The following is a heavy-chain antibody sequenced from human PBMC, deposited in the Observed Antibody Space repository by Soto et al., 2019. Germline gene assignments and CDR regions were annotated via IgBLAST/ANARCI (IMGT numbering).Heavy chain of an antibody. V-gene: IGHV4-30-4*01. CDR1: GGSISSGDNY. CDR3: ARVYIRDYGDYYFYFDY. J-gene: IGHJ4*02. D-gene: IGHD4-17*01. Sequence: PSEPLPLTCTVSGGSISSGDNYWSWIRQPPGKCLEWIGYIYYTGSTYHNPSLKSRVTISVDTSKNHFSLKLSSVTAAATAVYYCARVYIRDYGDYYFYFDYWGQGTLVTVFS. CDR2: IYYTGST.